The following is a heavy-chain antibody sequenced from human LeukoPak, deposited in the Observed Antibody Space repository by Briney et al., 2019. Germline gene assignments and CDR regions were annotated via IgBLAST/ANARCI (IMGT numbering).Heavy chain of an antibody. CDR1: GFTFSNAW. CDR2: IKSKTDGGTT. Sequence: PGGSLRLSCAASGFTFSNAWMSWVRQAPGKGLEWVGRIKSKTDGGTTDYAAPVKGRFTISRDDSKNTLYLQMNSLETEDTAVYYCTTDTVRGGYYYYGMDVWGQGTTVTVSS. D-gene: IGHD3-10*01. CDR3: TTDTVRGGYYYYGMDV. V-gene: IGHV3-15*01. J-gene: IGHJ6*02.